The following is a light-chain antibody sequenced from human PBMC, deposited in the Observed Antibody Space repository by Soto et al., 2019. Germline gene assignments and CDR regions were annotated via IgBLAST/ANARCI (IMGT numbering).Light chain of an antibody. CDR1: QDIRNF. Sequence: DIQMTQSPMSLSASVGDRVTITCRASQDIRNFVAWYQQKPGQAPKLLIYAASTLQSGVPARFSGRGSGTDFTLTINSLQPEDVATYSCQKYSSVPVFGPGTKVEIK. CDR3: QKYSSVPV. V-gene: IGKV1-27*01. J-gene: IGKJ3*01. CDR2: AAS.